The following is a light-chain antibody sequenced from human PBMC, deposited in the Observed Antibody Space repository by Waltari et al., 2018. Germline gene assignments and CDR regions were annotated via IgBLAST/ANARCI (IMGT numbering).Light chain of an antibody. CDR3: LEYMSFPST. V-gene: IGKV1-16*01. CDR2: DAS. Sequence: TQSPSSVSASLGDRVTLSCRASQDIGHYLTWIQQKLGKAPKSLISDASTLHSGVPSRFRGSRSGTTFTLTITGLQPEDFATYFCLEYMSFPSTFGQGTKLDSK. CDR1: QDIGHY. J-gene: IGKJ2*01.